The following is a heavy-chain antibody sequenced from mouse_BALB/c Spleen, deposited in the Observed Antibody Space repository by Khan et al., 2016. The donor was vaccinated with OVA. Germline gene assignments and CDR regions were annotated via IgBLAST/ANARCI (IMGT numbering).Heavy chain of an antibody. Sequence: QVQLKESGAELVKPGASVRLSCKASGYTFTSYYLYWVKQRPGQGLEWIGDINPSNGDTNFNEKFKSKATLTVDKSSSTAYIHRNSLTSEDSAVYYCTRSGYGSFAYWGQGTLVTVSA. CDR3: TRSGYGSFAY. D-gene: IGHD2-2*01. CDR2: INPSNGDT. CDR1: GYTFTSYY. J-gene: IGHJ3*01. V-gene: IGHV1-53*01.